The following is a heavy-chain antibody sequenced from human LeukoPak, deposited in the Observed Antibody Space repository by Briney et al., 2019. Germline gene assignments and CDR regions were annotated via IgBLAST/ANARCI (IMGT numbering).Heavy chain of an antibody. CDR1: GFTFSTYA. D-gene: IGHD6-6*01. CDR2: VSGSASNT. J-gene: IGHJ4*01. CDR3: QARHGY. Sequence: GGSLRLSCAAYGFTFSTYAMSWVRQAPGKGLEWVSTVSGSASNTYYADSVKGRFTVSRDNSKNTLYLQMNSLRAADTAVYYCQARHGYWGHGTLVTVSS. V-gene: IGHV3-23*01.